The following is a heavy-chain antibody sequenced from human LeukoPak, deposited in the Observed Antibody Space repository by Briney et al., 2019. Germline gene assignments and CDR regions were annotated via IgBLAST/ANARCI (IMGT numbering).Heavy chain of an antibody. CDR1: GSTFSIHG. D-gene: IGHD3-10*01. J-gene: IGHJ6*02. Sequence: GGSLRLSCAASGSTFSIHGMNWVRQAPGKGLELVSYIINSGGTVYYTDSVQGRFTISRDNARNSLFLQMNSLRDEDTAVYYCARVGRGVFGMDVWGQGTTVTVSS. CDR2: IINSGGTV. V-gene: IGHV3-48*02. CDR3: ARVGRGVFGMDV.